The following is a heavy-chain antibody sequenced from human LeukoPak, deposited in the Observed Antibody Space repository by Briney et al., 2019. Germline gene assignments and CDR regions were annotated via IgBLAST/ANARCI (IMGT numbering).Heavy chain of an antibody. CDR3: ARDGGLRGSGTFDH. CDR2: IYTSGSN. Sequence: PSETLSLTCTVSGGSISSGGYYWSWIRQPAGKGLEWIVRIYTSGSNNYNPSVKSRVTISVDTSKNQFSLKLSSVTAADTAVYYCARDGGLRGSGTFDHWGQGTLVTVSS. V-gene: IGHV4-61*02. CDR1: GGSISSGGYY. D-gene: IGHD3-10*01. J-gene: IGHJ5*02.